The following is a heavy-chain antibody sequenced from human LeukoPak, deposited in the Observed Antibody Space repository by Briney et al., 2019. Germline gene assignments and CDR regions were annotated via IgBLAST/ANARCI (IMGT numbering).Heavy chain of an antibody. V-gene: IGHV4-30-4*08. J-gene: IGHJ4*02. CDR1: GGSISSGDYY. CDR2: IYYSGST. CDR3: AKERWDCSSTSCSSS. D-gene: IGHD2-2*01. Sequence: SETLSLTCTVSGGSISSGDYYWSWIRQPPGTGLEWIGYIYYSGSTYYNPSLKSRVTISVDTSKNQFSLKLSSVTAADTAVYYCAKERWDCSSTSCSSSWGQGTLVTVSS.